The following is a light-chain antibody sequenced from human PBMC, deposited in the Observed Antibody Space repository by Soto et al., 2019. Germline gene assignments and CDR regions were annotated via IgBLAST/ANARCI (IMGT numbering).Light chain of an antibody. Sequence: EIVLTQSPGTLSLSPGDRATLSCRASQSVDSSNLAWYQHRPGQAPRLLIHGASSRAPDIPDRFSGSGSGTDFTLTISGLEVDDFAVYYCQQYGSSPRTFGQGTKVDIK. CDR3: QQYGSSPRT. CDR1: QSVDSSN. J-gene: IGKJ1*01. V-gene: IGKV3-20*01. CDR2: GAS.